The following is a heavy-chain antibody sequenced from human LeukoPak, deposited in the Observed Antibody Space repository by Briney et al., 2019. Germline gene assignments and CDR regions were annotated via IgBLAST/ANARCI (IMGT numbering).Heavy chain of an antibody. D-gene: IGHD2-21*02. CDR2: ISYDGSNK. J-gene: IGHJ4*02. CDR3: ARVFATVVTAIPDFDY. CDR1: GFTFSSYA. Sequence: GGSLRLSCAASGFTFSSYATHWVRQAPGKGLEWVAVISYDGSNKYYADSVKGRFTISRDNSKNTLYLQMNSLRAEDTAVYYCARVFATVVTAIPDFDYWGQGTLVTVSS. V-gene: IGHV3-30*01.